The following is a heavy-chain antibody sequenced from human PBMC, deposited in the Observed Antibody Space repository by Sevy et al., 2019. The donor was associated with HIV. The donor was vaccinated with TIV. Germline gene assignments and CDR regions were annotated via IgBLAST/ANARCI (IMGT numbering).Heavy chain of an antibody. J-gene: IGHJ6*03. V-gene: IGHV3-48*01. CDR2: ISSSSSTI. CDR3: ASVGGGIVVVPAAIGSDYYYMDV. Sequence: GGSLRLSCAASGFTFSSYSMNWVRQAPGKGLEWVSYISSSSSTIYYADSVKGRFTISRDNAKNSLYLQMNSLRAEDTAVYYCASVGGGIVVVPAAIGSDYYYMDVLGKGTTVTVSS. D-gene: IGHD2-2*01. CDR1: GFTFSSYS.